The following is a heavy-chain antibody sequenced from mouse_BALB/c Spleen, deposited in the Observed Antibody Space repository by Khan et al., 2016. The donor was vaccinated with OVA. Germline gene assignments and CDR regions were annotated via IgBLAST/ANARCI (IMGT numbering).Heavy chain of an antibody. V-gene: IGHV5-9*03. CDR1: GFTFSSYT. Sequence: EVELVESGGGLVKPGGSLKLSCAASGFTFSSYTMSWVRQTPEKRLEWVATISSGGDNTYYPDSVKGRFTISREKAKNNMYLQMSSMRSEETELYYCARSNYGNVAHWGQGTLVTVSA. J-gene: IGHJ3*01. CDR2: ISSGGDNT. D-gene: IGHD2-1*01. CDR3: ARSNYGNVAH.